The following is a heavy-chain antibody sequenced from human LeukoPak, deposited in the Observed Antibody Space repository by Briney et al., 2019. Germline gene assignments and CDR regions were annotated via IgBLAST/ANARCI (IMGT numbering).Heavy chain of an antibody. J-gene: IGHJ4*02. CDR1: GGSISSSSYY. CDR2: IYYGGST. CDR3: ARQGFYYDSSGGRYDY. Sequence: KASETLSLTCTVSGGSISSSSYYWGWIRQPPGKGLEWIGSIYYGGSTYYNPSLKSRVTISVDTSKNQFSLKLSSVTAADTAVYYCARQGFYYDSSGGRYDYWGLGTLVTVSS. V-gene: IGHV4-39*01. D-gene: IGHD3-22*01.